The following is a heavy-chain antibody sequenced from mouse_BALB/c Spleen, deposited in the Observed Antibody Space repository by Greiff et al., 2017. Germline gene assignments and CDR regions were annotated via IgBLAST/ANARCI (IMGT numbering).Heavy chain of an antibody. D-gene: IGHD2-14*01. V-gene: IGHV1-9*01. Sequence: QVQLQQSGAELMKPGASVKISCKATGYTFSSYWIEWVKQRPGHGLEWIGEILPGSGSTNYNEKFKGKATFTADTSSNTAYMQLSSLTSEDSAVYYCAREGVRRPLYAMDYWGQGTSVTVSS. CDR3: AREGVRRPLYAMDY. CDR2: ILPGSGST. CDR1: GYTFSSYW. J-gene: IGHJ4*01.